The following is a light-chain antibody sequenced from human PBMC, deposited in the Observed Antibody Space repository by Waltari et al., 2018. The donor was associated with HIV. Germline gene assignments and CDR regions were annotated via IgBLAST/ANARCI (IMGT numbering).Light chain of an antibody. V-gene: IGLV3-1*01. CDR1: KLGDTF. J-gene: IGLJ1*01. CDR3: QAWGTSPAV. Sequence: SYELIQPPSLSVSPGQTCSVTCSGGKLGDTFVCGYQQKPGKSPVLLIYEDSRRPSGIPARFCASASRDTATLTISGTQCIDEADYYCQAWGTSPAVFGTGTRVTVL. CDR2: EDS.